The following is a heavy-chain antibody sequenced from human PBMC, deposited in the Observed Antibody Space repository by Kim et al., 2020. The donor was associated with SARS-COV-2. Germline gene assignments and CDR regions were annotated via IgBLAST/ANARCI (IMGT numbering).Heavy chain of an antibody. CDR3: ARASYYYYMDV. CDR2: ISYDGSNK. Sequence: GGSLRLSCAASGFTFSSYAMHWVHQAPGKGLEWVAVISYDGSNKYYADSVKGRFTISRDNSKNTLYLQMNSLRAEDTAVYYCARASYYYYMDVWGKGTT. V-gene: IGHV3-30-3*01. J-gene: IGHJ6*03. CDR1: GFTFSSYA.